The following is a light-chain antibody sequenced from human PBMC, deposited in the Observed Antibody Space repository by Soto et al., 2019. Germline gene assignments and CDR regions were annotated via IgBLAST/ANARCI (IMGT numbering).Light chain of an antibody. V-gene: IGKV3-20*01. CDR1: QSVSSSY. Sequence: EIVLTQSPGTLSLSPGQRTTLSCRASQSVSSSYVAWYQVKPGQAPRLLIYGASNRATDIPDRFSGSGSGTDFTLTIGRLEPEDFAMYFCQQYYGLPWTFGQGTKVEI. CDR3: QQYYGLPWT. J-gene: IGKJ1*01. CDR2: GAS.